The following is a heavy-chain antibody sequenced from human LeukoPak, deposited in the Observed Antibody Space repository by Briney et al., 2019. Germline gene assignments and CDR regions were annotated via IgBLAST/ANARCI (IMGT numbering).Heavy chain of an antibody. CDR1: GFTFSSYE. V-gene: IGHV3-48*03. CDR3: STLPVTTGSALDI. J-gene: IGHJ3*02. Sequence: GGSLRLSRAASGFTFSSYEMNWVRQAPGEGLEWVSYISSSGSTIYYADSVKGRFTISRDDSKNVAYLQMDSLKTEDTAAYYCSTLPVTTGSALDIWGQGTMVTVSS. CDR2: ISSSGSTI. D-gene: IGHD4-11*01.